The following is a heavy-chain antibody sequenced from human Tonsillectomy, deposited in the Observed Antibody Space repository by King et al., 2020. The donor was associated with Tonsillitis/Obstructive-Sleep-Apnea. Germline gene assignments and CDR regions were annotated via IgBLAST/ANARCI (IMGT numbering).Heavy chain of an antibody. J-gene: IGHJ3*02. D-gene: IGHD6-19*01. CDR1: GFTFSSYA. CDR3: AKGGAVARGYAFDI. CDR2: ISGSVGGT. V-gene: IGHV3-23*04. Sequence: VQLVESGGGLVQPGGSLRLSCAASGFTFSSYAMSWVRQAPGKGLEWFSAISGSVGGTYYADSWKGRFTISRDNSKNTLYLQMNSLRAEDTAVYYCAKGGAVARGYAFDIWGQGTMVTVSS.